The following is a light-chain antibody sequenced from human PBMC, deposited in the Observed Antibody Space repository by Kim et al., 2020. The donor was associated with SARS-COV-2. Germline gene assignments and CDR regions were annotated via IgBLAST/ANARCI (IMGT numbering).Light chain of an antibody. CDR3: AAWDDSLNGPV. CDR2: NDD. V-gene: IGLV1-44*01. CDR1: RSNIGTNI. Sequence: QPVLTQPPSASGTPGQRVTISCSGSRSNIGTNIVNWYHQLPGTAPKLVIYNDDQRPSGVPDRFSASKSGTSASLAISGLQSEDEADYYCAAWDDSLNGPVFGGGTQLTVL. J-gene: IGLJ3*02.